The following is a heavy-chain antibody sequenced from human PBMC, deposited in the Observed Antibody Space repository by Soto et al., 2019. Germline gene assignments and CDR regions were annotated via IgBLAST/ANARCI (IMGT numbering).Heavy chain of an antibody. D-gene: IGHD5-12*01. CDR1: GGSVSSGSYY. V-gene: IGHV4-61*01. Sequence: PSETLSLTCTVSGGSVSSGSYYWSGIRQPPGKGLEWIGYIYYSGITNYNPSLKSRVTISVDTSKNQFSLKLSSVTAADTAVYYCASGGYSGYRDYYYGMDVWGQGTTVTVSS. CDR2: IYYSGIT. J-gene: IGHJ6*02. CDR3: ASGGYSGYRDYYYGMDV.